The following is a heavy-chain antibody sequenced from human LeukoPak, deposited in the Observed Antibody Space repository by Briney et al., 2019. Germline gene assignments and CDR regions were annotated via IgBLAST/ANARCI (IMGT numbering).Heavy chain of an antibody. D-gene: IGHD6-19*01. CDR3: ARCVAGTGSYYMFV. CDR1: GFTFSSYS. J-gene: IGHJ6*03. Sequence: GGSLRLSCPASGFTFSSYSMNWVRQAPGKGLAWVSSISSSSYIYYADSVKGRFTISRDNAQNSMYLQMNSGKAVNTRVYYCARCVAGTGSYYMFVWAKGTAVT. CDR2: ISSSSYI. V-gene: IGHV3-21*01.